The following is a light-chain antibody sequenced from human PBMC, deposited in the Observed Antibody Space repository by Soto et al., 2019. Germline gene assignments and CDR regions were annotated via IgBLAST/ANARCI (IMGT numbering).Light chain of an antibody. CDR3: LLSDSGLRV. CDR2: DTS. CDR1: TGAVTSGHY. Sequence: QAVVTQEPSLTVSPGGTVTLTCGSSTGAVTSGHYPYWFQQKPGQAPRTLIYDTSNKNSWTPARVSASLLGGKAALTLSGAQPEDEAEYYCLLSDSGLRVFGGGTKLTVL. V-gene: IGLV7-46*01. J-gene: IGLJ2*01.